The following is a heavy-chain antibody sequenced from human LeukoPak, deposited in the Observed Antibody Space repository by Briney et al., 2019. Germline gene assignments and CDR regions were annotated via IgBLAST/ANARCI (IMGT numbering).Heavy chain of an antibody. Sequence: PGESLKISCKGSGYSFTSYWIGWVRQMLGKGLEWMGIIYPGDSDTRYSPSFQGQVTISADKSISTAYLQWSSLKASDTAMYYCARPTNYDFWSGSPSGLDAFDIWGQGTMVTVSS. V-gene: IGHV5-51*01. CDR2: IYPGDSDT. CDR3: ARPTNYDFWSGSPSGLDAFDI. CDR1: GYSFTSYW. J-gene: IGHJ3*02. D-gene: IGHD3-3*01.